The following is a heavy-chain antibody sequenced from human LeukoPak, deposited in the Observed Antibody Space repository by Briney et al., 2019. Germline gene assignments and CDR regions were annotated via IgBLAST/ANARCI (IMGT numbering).Heavy chain of an antibody. CDR2: ISSSGSTI. J-gene: IGHJ6*03. Sequence: GWSLRLSCAASGFTFSDYYMSWIRQAPGKGLEGVSYISSSGSTIYYADSVKGRFTISRDNAKNSLYLQMNSLRAEDTAVYYCARGTYCSSTSCPYGYYMDVWGKGTTVTVSS. D-gene: IGHD2-2*01. CDR1: GFTFSDYY. V-gene: IGHV3-11*04. CDR3: ARGTYCSSTSCPYGYYMDV.